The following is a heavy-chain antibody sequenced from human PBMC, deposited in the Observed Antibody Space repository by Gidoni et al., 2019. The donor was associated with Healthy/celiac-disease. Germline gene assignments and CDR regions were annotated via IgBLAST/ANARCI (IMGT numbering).Heavy chain of an antibody. V-gene: IGHV1-69*01. D-gene: IGHD6-13*01. CDR3: ARLRIAAAGTGWFDP. CDR2: IIPIFGTA. J-gene: IGHJ5*02. Sequence: QVQLVQSGAEVKKPGSSVKVSCKASGGPFSSYAISWVRQAPGQGLEWMGGIIPIFGTANYAQKFQGRVTITADESTSTAYMELSSLRSEDTAVYYCARLRIAAAGTGWFDPWGQGTLVTVSS. CDR1: GGPFSSYA.